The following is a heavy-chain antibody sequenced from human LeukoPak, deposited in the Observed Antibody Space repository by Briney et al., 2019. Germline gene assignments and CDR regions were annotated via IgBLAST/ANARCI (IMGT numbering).Heavy chain of an antibody. CDR2: IYHSGST. CDR1: GYSISSGYY. D-gene: IGHD3/OR15-3a*01. V-gene: IGHV4-38-2*02. Sequence: SETLSLTCTVSGYSISSGYYWGWIRQPPGKGLEWIGSIYHSGSTYYNPSLKSRVTISVDTSKNQFSLKLSSVTATDTAVYYCAWTEGDAFDIWGQGTMVTVSS. CDR3: AWTEGDAFDI. J-gene: IGHJ3*02.